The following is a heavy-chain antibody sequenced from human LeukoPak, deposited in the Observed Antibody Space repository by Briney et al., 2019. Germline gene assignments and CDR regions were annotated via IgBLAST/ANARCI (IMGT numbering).Heavy chain of an antibody. CDR2: ISGDGGSI. CDR3: AKGGGISGYSYQNDY. Sequence: RGSLRLSCAASGFTFDDYAMHWVRQAPGKGLEWVSLISGDGGSIYYADSVKGRFTISRDNSKNSLFLQMNGLRTEDTALYYCAKGGGISGYSYQNDYWGQGTLVTVSS. J-gene: IGHJ4*02. D-gene: IGHD3-22*01. V-gene: IGHV3-43*02. CDR1: GFTFDDYA.